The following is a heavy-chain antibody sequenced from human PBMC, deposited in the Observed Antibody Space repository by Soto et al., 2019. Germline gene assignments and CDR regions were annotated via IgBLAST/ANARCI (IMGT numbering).Heavy chain of an antibody. CDR3: TRAQGMVGEFIACFDP. Sequence: PSETLSLTCAVSGGSISSYYWSWIRQPPGKGLEWIGYIYYSGSTNHNPSLKSRVTVSVDTSKNQFSLKLSSVTAADTAVYYCTRAQGMVGEFIACFDPWGQETLFPVSS. CDR2: IYYSGST. V-gene: IGHV4-59*01. CDR1: GGSISSYY. D-gene: IGHD3-10*01. J-gene: IGHJ5*02.